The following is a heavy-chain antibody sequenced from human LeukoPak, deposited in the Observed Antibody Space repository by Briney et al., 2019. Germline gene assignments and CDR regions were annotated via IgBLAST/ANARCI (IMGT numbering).Heavy chain of an antibody. CDR1: GFTFDDYA. D-gene: IGHD4-17*01. CDR2: INWNGGST. CDR3: AREEDYGDYVPYFDY. Sequence: PGGSLRLSCAASGFTFDDYAMHWVRQAPGKGLEWVSGINWNGGSTGYADSVKGRFTISRDNAKNSLYLQMNSLRAEDTALYYCAREEDYGDYVPYFDYWGQGTLVTVSS. V-gene: IGHV3-20*04. J-gene: IGHJ4*02.